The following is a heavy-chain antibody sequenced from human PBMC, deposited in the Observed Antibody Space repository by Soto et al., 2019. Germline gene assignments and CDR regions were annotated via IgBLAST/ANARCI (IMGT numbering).Heavy chain of an antibody. Sequence: ASVKVSCKASGYTFTNYAMHWVRQAPGQRLEWMGWINAGNGQTKYSQKFQGRVTITRDASASTAYMELGSLRSEDTAVYYCARDYYGSGTSIYGMDVWGQGTTVTVSS. CDR2: INAGNGQT. D-gene: IGHD3-10*01. J-gene: IGHJ6*02. CDR1: GYTFTNYA. CDR3: ARDYYGSGTSIYGMDV. V-gene: IGHV1-3*01.